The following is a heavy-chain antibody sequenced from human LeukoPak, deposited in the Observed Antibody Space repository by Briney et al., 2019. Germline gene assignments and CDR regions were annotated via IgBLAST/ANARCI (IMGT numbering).Heavy chain of an antibody. CDR3: ARLGVAAHVDY. CDR2: ISDSGGVT. Sequence: PGGSLRLSCAASGFAFSTYAMTWVRQAPGKGLKWVSAISDSGGVTFYADSVRGRFTFSRDNSKNTLYLRMNSLSAEDTAVYYCARLGVAAHVDYWGQGTLVTVSS. V-gene: IGHV3-23*01. D-gene: IGHD2-21*01. CDR1: GFAFSTYA. J-gene: IGHJ4*02.